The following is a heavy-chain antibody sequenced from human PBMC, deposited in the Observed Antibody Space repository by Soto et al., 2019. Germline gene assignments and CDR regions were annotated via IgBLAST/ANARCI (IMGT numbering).Heavy chain of an antibody. CDR3: ARGNTYYDFWSGNIRPYYFDY. Sequence: SETLSLTCAVYGGSFSGYYWSWIRQPPGKGLEWIGEINQSGSTNYNPSLKSRVTISVDTSKNQFSLKLSSVTAADTAVYYCARGNTYYDFWSGNIRPYYFDYWGQGTLVTVSS. CDR2: INQSGST. CDR1: GGSFSGYY. J-gene: IGHJ4*02. V-gene: IGHV4-34*01. D-gene: IGHD3-3*01.